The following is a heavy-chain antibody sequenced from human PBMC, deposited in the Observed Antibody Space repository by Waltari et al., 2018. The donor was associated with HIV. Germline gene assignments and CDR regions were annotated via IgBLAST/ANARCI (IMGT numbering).Heavy chain of an antibody. CDR1: GFTFSSYS. CDR2: ISSSSSYI. D-gene: IGHD1-26*01. J-gene: IGHJ3*02. Sequence: EVQLVESGGGLVKPGGSLRLACAASGFTFSSYSMNWVRQAPGKGLEWVSSISSSSSYIYYADSVKGRFTISRDNAKNSLYLQMNNLRAEDTAVYYCARDTSCWSSPDLDAFDIWGQGTMVTVSS. V-gene: IGHV3-21*01. CDR3: ARDTSCWSSPDLDAFDI.